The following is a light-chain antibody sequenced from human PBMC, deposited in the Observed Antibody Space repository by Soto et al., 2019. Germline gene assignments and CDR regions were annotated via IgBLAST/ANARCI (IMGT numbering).Light chain of an antibody. V-gene: IGKV1-13*02. CDR2: DAS. J-gene: IGKJ5*01. CDR3: RQFNSYPIT. Sequence: AIQLTQSPSSLSASVGDRVTITCRASQGISSALAWYQQKPGKAPKLLIYDASSLESGVPSRFRGSGSGTDFTVTISSLQPEDFATYYCRQFNSYPITFGQGTRLEIK. CDR1: QGISSA.